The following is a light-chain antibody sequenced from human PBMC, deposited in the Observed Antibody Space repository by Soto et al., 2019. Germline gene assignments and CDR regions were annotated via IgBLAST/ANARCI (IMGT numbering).Light chain of an antibody. J-gene: IGLJ3*02. CDR1: SCDVGGYNY. CDR3: SSFTSTSTQV. CDR2: EVS. Sequence: QSALTQPASVSGSLGQSITISCTGTSCDVGGYNYVSWYQQHPGKVPKLMIYEVSNRPSGVSNRFSGSKSANTASLTISGLQADDEADYYCSSFTSTSTQVFGGGTKVTVL. V-gene: IGLV2-14*01.